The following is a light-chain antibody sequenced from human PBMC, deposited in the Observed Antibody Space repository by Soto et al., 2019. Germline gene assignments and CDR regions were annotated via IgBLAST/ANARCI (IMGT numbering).Light chain of an antibody. V-gene: IGLV2-14*01. CDR2: DVS. CDR3: CSHTGRSYV. Sequence: QSALTQPASVSGSPGQSITISCTGTSSDVGGYDYVSWYQRHPGKAPKLMIYDVSNRPSGVSNRFSGSKSGNTASLTISGLQAEDEADYYCCSHTGRSYVFGTGTKVTVL. J-gene: IGLJ1*01. CDR1: SSDVGGYDY.